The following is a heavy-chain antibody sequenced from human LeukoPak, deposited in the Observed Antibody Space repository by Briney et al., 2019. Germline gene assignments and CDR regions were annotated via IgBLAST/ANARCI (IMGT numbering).Heavy chain of an antibody. Sequence: ASVKVSCKASGYTFTSYYMHWVRQAPGQGLEWMGIINPSGGSTSYAQKFQGRVTMTRDMSTSTVYMELSSLRSGDTAVYYCARDLVVGATRGPYDYWGQGTLVTVSS. CDR1: GYTFTSYY. J-gene: IGHJ4*02. CDR2: INPSGGST. CDR3: ARDLVVGATRGPYDY. D-gene: IGHD1-26*01. V-gene: IGHV1-46*01.